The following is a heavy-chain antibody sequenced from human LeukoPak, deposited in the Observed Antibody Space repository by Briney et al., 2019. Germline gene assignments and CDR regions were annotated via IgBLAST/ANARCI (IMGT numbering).Heavy chain of an antibody. Sequence: RASMKVSCKASGYTFTNYDINWVRQATGQGLEWMGWMNPNSGNTGYAQKFQGRVTINRNTSISTAYMELSSLRSEDTAVYYCARCAAPRIACFDFWGQGTLVTVSS. CDR1: GYTFTNYD. CDR2: MNPNSGNT. CDR3: ARCAAPRIACFDF. D-gene: IGHD6-6*01. J-gene: IGHJ4*02. V-gene: IGHV1-8*02.